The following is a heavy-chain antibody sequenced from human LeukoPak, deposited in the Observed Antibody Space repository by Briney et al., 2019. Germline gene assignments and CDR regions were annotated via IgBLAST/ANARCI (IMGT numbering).Heavy chain of an antibody. CDR3: ARGGGDDFWSGYYPYNWFDP. V-gene: IGHV1-2*04. J-gene: IGHJ5*02. D-gene: IGHD3-3*01. Sequence: ASVKVSCKASGYTFTGYYMHWVRQAPGQGLEWVGWINPNSGGTNYAQKFQGWVTMTRDTSISTAYMELSRLRSDDTAVYYCARGGGDDFWSGYYPYNWFDPWGQGTLVTVSS. CDR2: INPNSGGT. CDR1: GYTFTGYY.